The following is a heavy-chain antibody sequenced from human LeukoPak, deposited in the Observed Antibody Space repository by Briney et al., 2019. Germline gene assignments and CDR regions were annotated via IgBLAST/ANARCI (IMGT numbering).Heavy chain of an antibody. CDR2: IKEDGSQK. V-gene: IGHV3-7*01. Sequence: PGGSLRLSCAASGFTFSSYSMNWVRQAPGKGLEWVANIKEDGSQKYYVDSVKGRFTISRDSAKNSLYLQMNSLRADDTAVYYCARVAIAVVVGVTNWFDPWGQGSLVIVSS. CDR3: ARVAIAVVVGVTNWFDP. D-gene: IGHD2-15*01. CDR1: GFTFSSYS. J-gene: IGHJ5*02.